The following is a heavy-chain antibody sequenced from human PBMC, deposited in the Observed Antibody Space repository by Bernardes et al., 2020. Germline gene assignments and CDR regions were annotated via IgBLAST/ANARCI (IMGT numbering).Heavy chain of an antibody. J-gene: IGHJ5*02. V-gene: IGHV3-73*01. CDR3: TRPVSGWFDP. CDR1: GFTFSGSA. D-gene: IGHD3-3*01. CDR2: IRSKANSYAT. Sequence: GGSLRLSCAASGFTFSGSAMHWVRQASGKGLEWVGRIRSKANSYATAYAASVKGRFTISRDDSKNTAYLQMNSLKTEDTAVYYCTRPVSGWFDPWGQGTLVTVSS.